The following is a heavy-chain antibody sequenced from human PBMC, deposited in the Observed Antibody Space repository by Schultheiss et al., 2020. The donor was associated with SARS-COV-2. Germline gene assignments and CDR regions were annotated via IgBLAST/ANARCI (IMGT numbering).Heavy chain of an antibody. V-gene: IGHV3-11*04. CDR3: ASHLLNWKWDYYYGMDV. D-gene: IGHD1-1*01. J-gene: IGHJ6*02. CDR1: GFTFSDYY. CDR2: ISSSGSTI. Sequence: GGSLRLSCAASGFTFSDYYMSWIRQAPGKGLEWVSYISSSGSTIYYADSVKGRFTISRDNSKNTLYLQMNSLRAEDTAVYYCASHLLNWKWDYYYGMDVWGQGTTVTVSS.